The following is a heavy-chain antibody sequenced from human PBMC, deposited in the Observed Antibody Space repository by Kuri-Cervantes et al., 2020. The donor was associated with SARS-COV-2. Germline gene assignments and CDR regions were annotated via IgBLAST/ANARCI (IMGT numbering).Heavy chain of an antibody. CDR1: GGSFSGYY. CDR3: ARQMMSSITIFGVVITRNWFDP. D-gene: IGHD3-3*01. CDR2: IYYSGST. V-gene: IGHV4-39*01. Sequence: SPTLSLTCAVYGGSFSGYYWGWIRQPPGKGLEWIGSIYYSGSTYYNPSLKSRVTISVDTSKNQFSLKLSSVTAADTAVYYCARQMMSSITIFGVVITRNWFDPWGQGTLVTVSS. J-gene: IGHJ5*02.